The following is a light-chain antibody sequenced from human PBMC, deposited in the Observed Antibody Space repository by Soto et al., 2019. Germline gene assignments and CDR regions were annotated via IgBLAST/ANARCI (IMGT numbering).Light chain of an antibody. CDR3: QQYDKYAWT. Sequence: DIQMTQSPSSLSASVGDRVTITCRASQNINIYLNWYQQKPGKAPKLLIYKASTLESGVPSRFSGSGSGTEFTLTISSLQPDDFATYYCQQYDKYAWTFGQGTKVDI. CDR1: QNINIY. J-gene: IGKJ1*01. V-gene: IGKV1-5*03. CDR2: KAS.